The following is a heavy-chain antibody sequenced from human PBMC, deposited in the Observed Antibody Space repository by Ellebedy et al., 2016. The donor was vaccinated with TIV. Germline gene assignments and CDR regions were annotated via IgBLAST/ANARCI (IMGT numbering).Heavy chain of an antibody. CDR1: GGSISSYY. CDR2: INHSGST. D-gene: IGHD2-2*01. V-gene: IGHV4-34*01. Sequence: SETLSLXXTVSGGSISSYYWSWIRQPPGKGLEWIGAINHSGSTNYNPSLKSRVTISVATSKNQFSLKLSSVTAADTAVYYCARGGPSCSSTSCPRGNLRAYYYYMDVWGKGTTVTVSS. J-gene: IGHJ6*03. CDR3: ARGGPSCSSTSCPRGNLRAYYYYMDV.